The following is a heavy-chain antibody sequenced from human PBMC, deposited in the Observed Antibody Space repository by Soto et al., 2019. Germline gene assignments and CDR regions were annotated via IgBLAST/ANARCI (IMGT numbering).Heavy chain of an antibody. CDR2: IYYSGST. J-gene: IGHJ5*02. CDR1: GGSLSSYS. Sequence: TSDTLSLTCTVSGGSLSSYSCNWIRQPPGKGLEWLGYIYYSGSTNYNPSLKSRVTISVDTSKNQFSLKLSSVTAADTAVYYCARVRDTAMPPSPAWFDPWGQGPLVTVSS. D-gene: IGHD5-18*01. V-gene: IGHV4-59*01. CDR3: ARVRDTAMPPSPAWFDP.